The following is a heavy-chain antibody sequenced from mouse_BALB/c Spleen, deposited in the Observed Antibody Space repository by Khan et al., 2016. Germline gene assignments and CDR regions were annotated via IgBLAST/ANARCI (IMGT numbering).Heavy chain of an antibody. D-gene: IGHD1-2*01. CDR1: GYSITSDYA. V-gene: IGHV3-2*02. Sequence: EVQLQESGPGLVKPSQSLSLTCTVTGYSITSDYAWNWIRQFPGNKLEWMGYISYSGSTSYNPSLKSRISITRDTSKNQFFLQLNSVTTEDTATYYCARWGYGRDYWGQGTTLTVSS. CDR2: ISYSGST. J-gene: IGHJ2*01. CDR3: ARWGYGRDY.